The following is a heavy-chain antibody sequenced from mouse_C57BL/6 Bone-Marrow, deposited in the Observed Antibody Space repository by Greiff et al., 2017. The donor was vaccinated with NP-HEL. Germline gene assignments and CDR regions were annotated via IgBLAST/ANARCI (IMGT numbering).Heavy chain of an antibody. CDR2: IYPGDGDT. CDR1: GYAFSSSW. D-gene: IGHD1-1*01. J-gene: IGHJ2*01. Sequence: QVQLQQSGPELVKPGASVKIPCKASGYAFSSSWMNWVKQRPGKGLEWIGRIYPGDGDTNYNGKFKGKATLTADKSSSAAYMQLSSLTSEDSAVYFWARDLGYGPWGQGTTLTVSS. V-gene: IGHV1-82*01. CDR3: ARDLGYGP.